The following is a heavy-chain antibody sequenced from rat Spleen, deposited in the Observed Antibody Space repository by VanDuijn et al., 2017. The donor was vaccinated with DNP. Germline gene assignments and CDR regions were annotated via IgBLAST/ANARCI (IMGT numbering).Heavy chain of an antibody. J-gene: IGHJ3*01. D-gene: IGHD1-4*01. Sequence: EVQLVESGGGLVQPGRSLKLSCAASGFTFSDYAMAWVRQSPQKGLEWVATIIYDGSRTYYRDSVKGRFTISRDTAKSTLYLQMDSLRSEDTATYYCATHTFTPGITTPFAYWGQGTLVTVSS. CDR2: IIYDGSRT. V-gene: IGHV5S10*01. CDR3: ATHTFTPGITTPFAY. CDR1: GFTFSDYA.